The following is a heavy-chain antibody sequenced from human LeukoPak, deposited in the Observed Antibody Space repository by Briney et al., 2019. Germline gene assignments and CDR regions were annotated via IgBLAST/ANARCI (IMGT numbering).Heavy chain of an antibody. CDR1: GGSISSSSYN. V-gene: IGHV4-39*01. CDR2: IYYSGKA. CDR3: ARSDTSGHYISGFDH. Sequence: PSETLSLTCTVSGGSISSSSYNWGWIRQPPGKGLEWIGSIYYSGKAYYNPSLKSRVTISVDTSKNQFSLKLSSVTAADTAVYYCARSDTSGHYISGFDHWGQGTLVTVSS. D-gene: IGHD3-22*01. J-gene: IGHJ4*02.